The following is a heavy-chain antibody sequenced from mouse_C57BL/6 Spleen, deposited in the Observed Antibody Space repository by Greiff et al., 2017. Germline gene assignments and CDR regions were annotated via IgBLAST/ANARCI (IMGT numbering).Heavy chain of an antibody. D-gene: IGHD1-1*01. CDR1: GFTFSSYG. J-gene: IGHJ2*01. Sequence: EVMLVESGGDLVKPGGSLKLSCAASGFTFSSYGMSWVRQTPDKRLEWVATISSGGSYTYYPDSVKGRFTISRDNAKNTLYLQMSSLKSEDTAMYYCARHEDYGSSLYFDYWGQGTTLTVSS. CDR3: ARHEDYGSSLYFDY. V-gene: IGHV5-6*01. CDR2: ISSGGSYT.